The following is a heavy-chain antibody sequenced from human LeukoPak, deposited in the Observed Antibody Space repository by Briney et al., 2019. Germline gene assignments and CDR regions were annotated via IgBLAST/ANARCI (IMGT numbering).Heavy chain of an antibody. Sequence: GPTLVNPTQTLTLTCTFSGFSLSTSGVGVGWIRQPPGKALEWLALIYWDDDKRYSPSLKSRLTITKETSKNQVVLTMTNMDPVDTATYYCAHKQHCTNGVCSSFDYWGQGTLVTVSS. V-gene: IGHV2-5*02. CDR3: AHKQHCTNGVCSSFDY. J-gene: IGHJ4*02. D-gene: IGHD2-8*01. CDR2: IYWDDDK. CDR1: GFSLSTSGVG.